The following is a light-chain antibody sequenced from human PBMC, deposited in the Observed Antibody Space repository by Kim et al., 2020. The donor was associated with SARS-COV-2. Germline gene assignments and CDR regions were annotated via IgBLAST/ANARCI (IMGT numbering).Light chain of an antibody. V-gene: IGLV3-21*04. Sequence: SYELTQPPSVSVAPGKTARITCGGNNIGSKSMHWYQQKPGQAPVLVIYYDSDRPSGIPERFSGSNSGNTATLTISRVEAGDEADYYCQVWDSSSDLGVFG. CDR1: NIGSKS. J-gene: IGLJ3*02. CDR3: QVWDSSSDLGV. CDR2: YDS.